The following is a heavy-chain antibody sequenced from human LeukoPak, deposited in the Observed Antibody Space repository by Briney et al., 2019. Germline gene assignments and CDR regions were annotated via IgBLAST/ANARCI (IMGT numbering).Heavy chain of an antibody. CDR1: GFTFSTCA. V-gene: IGHV3-23*01. CDR3: ARERYFDY. CDR2: ISGGGRST. Sequence: GGSLRVSCSASGFTFSTCAMSWVRQAPGKGLEWVSTISGGGRSTDYADSVKGQFTISRDNSKNTLYLQMNSLRAEDTAVYYCARERYFDYWGQGTLVTVSS. J-gene: IGHJ4*02.